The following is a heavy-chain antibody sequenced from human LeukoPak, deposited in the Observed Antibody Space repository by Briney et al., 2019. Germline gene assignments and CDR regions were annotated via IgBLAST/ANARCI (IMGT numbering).Heavy chain of an antibody. CDR2: IYHSGST. Sequence: SETLSLTCAVSGGSISSSNWWSWVRQPPGKGLEWIGQIYHSGSTNYNPSLKSRVTISVDTSKNQFSLRVSSVTAADTAVYYCARHLNNCGDDCYIFDYWGQGTLVTVSS. D-gene: IGHD2-21*01. CDR3: ARHLNNCGDDCYIFDY. J-gene: IGHJ4*02. V-gene: IGHV4-4*02. CDR1: GGSISSSNW.